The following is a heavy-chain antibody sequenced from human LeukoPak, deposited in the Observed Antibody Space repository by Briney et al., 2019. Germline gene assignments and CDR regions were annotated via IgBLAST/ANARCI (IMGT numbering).Heavy chain of an antibody. CDR1: GFTFSSYG. CDR3: AKEGYDSSFFDY. Sequence: GGSLRLSCAASGFTFSSYGMHWVRQAPGKGLEWEAFIRYDGSNKYYADSVKGRFTISRDNSKNTLYLQMNSLRAEDTAVYYCAKEGYDSSFFDYWGQGTLVTVSS. V-gene: IGHV3-30*02. D-gene: IGHD3-22*01. J-gene: IGHJ4*02. CDR2: IRYDGSNK.